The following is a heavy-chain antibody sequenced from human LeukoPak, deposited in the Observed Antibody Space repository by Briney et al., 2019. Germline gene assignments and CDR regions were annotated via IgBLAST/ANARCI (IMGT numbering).Heavy chain of an antibody. Sequence: ASVKVSCKASGYTFTSYGISWVRQAPGQGLEWMGWISAYNGNTNYAQKLQGRVTMTTDTSTSTAYMELRSLRPDDTAVYYCARDLHSSGYYPRFDYWGQGTLVTVSS. J-gene: IGHJ4*02. V-gene: IGHV1-18*01. D-gene: IGHD3-22*01. CDR1: GYTFTSYG. CDR2: ISAYNGNT. CDR3: ARDLHSSGYYPRFDY.